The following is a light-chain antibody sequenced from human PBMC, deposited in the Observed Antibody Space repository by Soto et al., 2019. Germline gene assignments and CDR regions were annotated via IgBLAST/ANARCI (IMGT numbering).Light chain of an antibody. CDR2: DAS. CDR3: QQRSNWPRS. CDR1: QSVSIH. V-gene: IGKV3-11*01. Sequence: DSVLTQSPVTLSLSPGERATHSCRASQSVSIHLAWYQQKPGQAPRLLIYDASKRATGIPARFSGSGSGTDFTLTISSLEPEDFAVYYCQQRSNWPRSFGGGTKVDIK. J-gene: IGKJ4*01.